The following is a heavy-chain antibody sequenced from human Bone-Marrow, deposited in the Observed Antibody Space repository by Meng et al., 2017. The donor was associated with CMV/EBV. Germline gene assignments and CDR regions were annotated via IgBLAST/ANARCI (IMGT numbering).Heavy chain of an antibody. J-gene: IGHJ4*02. D-gene: IGHD2-21*02. V-gene: IGHV1-69*10. Sequence: SVKVSCKASGGTFSSYAISWVRQAPGQGLEWMGGIIPILGIANYAQKFQGRVTITADKSTSTAYMELSSLRSEDTAVYYCARGNPHRWWLLTRRMSGFDYWGQGTLVTVSS. CDR3: ARGNPHRWWLLTRRMSGFDY. CDR2: IIPILGIA. CDR1: GGTFSSYA.